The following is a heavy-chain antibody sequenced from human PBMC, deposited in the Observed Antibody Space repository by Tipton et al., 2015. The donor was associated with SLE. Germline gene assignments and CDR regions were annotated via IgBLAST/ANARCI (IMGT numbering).Heavy chain of an antibody. V-gene: IGHV4-39*07. CDR3: ARDTVGWYSGAFDI. CDR1: GGSISSSSYY. Sequence: TLSLTCTVSGGSISSSSYYWGWIRQPPGKGLEWIGSIYYSGSTYYNPSLKSRVTISVDTSKNQFSLKLSSVTAAGTAVYYCARDTVGWYSGAFDIWGQGTMVTVSS. J-gene: IGHJ3*02. CDR2: IYYSGST. D-gene: IGHD4-23*01.